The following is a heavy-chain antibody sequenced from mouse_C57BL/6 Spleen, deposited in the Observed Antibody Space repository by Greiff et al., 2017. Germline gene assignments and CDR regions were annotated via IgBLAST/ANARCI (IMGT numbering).Heavy chain of an antibody. CDR3: ARGLRVGFAY. J-gene: IGHJ3*01. Sequence: VQLQQSGAELARPGASVKLSCKASGYTFTSYGISWVKQRTGQGLEWIGEIYPRSGNTYYNEKFKGKATLTADKASSTAYMELRSLTSEDSAVYFCARGLRVGFAYWGQGTLVTVSA. D-gene: IGHD2-4*01. CDR1: GYTFTSYG. CDR2: IYPRSGNT. V-gene: IGHV1-81*01.